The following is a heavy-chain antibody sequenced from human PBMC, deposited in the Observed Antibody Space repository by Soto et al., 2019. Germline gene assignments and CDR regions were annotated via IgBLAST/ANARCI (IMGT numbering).Heavy chain of an antibody. V-gene: IGHV1-3*01. CDR1: GYTFTSYA. CDR3: ATFASSHSSGWYYYDY. Sequence: SVKVSCKASGYTFTSYAIHWVRQAPGQRLEWMGWINVGNGNTKYSQNFQGRVTITRDTSASGAYMELGSLRSDDTAVSCCATFASSHSSGWYYYDYWGQGTLVTFSS. D-gene: IGHD6-19*01. CDR2: INVGNGNT. J-gene: IGHJ4*02.